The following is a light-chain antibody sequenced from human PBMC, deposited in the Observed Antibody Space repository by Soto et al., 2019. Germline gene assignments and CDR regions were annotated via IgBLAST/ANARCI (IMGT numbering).Light chain of an antibody. CDR3: QHYNSYSEA. V-gene: IGKV1-5*03. Sequence: DIQMTQSPSTLSASVEDRVTITCRASQSISSWLAWYQQKPGKAPKLLIYKASTLKSGVPSRFSGSGSGTEFTLTISSLQPDDFATYYCQHYNSYSEAFGQGTKVDIK. CDR2: KAS. J-gene: IGKJ1*01. CDR1: QSISSW.